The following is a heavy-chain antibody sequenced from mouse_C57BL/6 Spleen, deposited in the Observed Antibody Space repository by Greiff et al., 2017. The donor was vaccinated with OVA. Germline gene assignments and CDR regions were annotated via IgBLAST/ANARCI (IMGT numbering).Heavy chain of an antibody. V-gene: IGHV1-81*01. CDR2: IYPRSGNT. D-gene: IGHD3-2*01. CDR1: GYTFTSYG. CDR3: ARKTANFDY. Sequence: VKLIESGAELARPGASVKLSCKASGYTFTSYGISWVKQRPGQGLEWIGEIYPRSGNTYYNEKFKGKATLTADKSSSTAYMELRSLTSEDSAVYFCARKTANFDYWGQGTTLTVSS. J-gene: IGHJ2*01.